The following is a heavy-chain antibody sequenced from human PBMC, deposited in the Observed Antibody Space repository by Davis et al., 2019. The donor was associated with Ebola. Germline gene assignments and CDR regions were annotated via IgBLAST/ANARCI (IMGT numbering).Heavy chain of an antibody. D-gene: IGHD6-6*01. V-gene: IGHV1-69*04. CDR3: ARDLIAARPDEDY. Sequence: SVKVSCKASGGTFSSYAISWVRQAPGQGLEWMGRIIPILGIANYAQKFQGRVTITADKSTSTAYMELSSLRSEDTAVYYCARDLIAARPDEDYWGQGTPVTVSS. J-gene: IGHJ4*02. CDR2: IIPILGIA. CDR1: GGTFSSYA.